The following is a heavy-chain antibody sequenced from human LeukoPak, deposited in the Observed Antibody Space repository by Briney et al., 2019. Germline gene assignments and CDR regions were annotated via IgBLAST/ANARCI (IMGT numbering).Heavy chain of an antibody. CDR3: VRGPSAMVRGVIHGGVDY. Sequence: GGSLRLSCAASGFTFSSYAMHWVRQAPGKGLEWVAVISYDGSNKYYADSVKGRFTISRDNSKNTLYLQMNSLRAEDTAVYYCVRGPSAMVRGVIHGGVDYWGQGTLVTVSS. J-gene: IGHJ4*02. D-gene: IGHD3-10*01. V-gene: IGHV3-30-3*01. CDR1: GFTFSSYA. CDR2: ISYDGSNK.